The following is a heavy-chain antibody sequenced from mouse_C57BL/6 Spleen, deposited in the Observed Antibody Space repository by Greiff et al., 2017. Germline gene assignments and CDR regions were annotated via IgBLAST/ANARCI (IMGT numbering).Heavy chain of an antibody. CDR2: INPSNGGT. Sequence: QVQLQQPGTELVKPGASVKLSCKASGYTFTSYWMHWVKQRPGQGLEWIGNINPSNGGTTSNETFNSKATLTVDKSSSTAYMQRSSLTSEDSAVYYCARLLTTVVADLGAMDYWGQGTSVTVSS. D-gene: IGHD1-1*01. V-gene: IGHV1-53*01. CDR3: ARLLTTVVADLGAMDY. J-gene: IGHJ4*01. CDR1: GYTFTSYW.